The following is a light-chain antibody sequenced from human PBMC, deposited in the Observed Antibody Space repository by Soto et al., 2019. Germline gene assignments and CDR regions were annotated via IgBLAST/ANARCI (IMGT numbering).Light chain of an antibody. CDR2: TNN. V-gene: IGLV1-51*01. J-gene: IGLJ2*01. Sequence: QSVWTQPPSVSAATGEKVTISCSGRTSNIVNNFVSWYRQLPGAAPQLLIHTNNTRPSGVSDRFSGSKSGSSATLGITGIQTGDEAHYYCGTWDYSVTAFVFGGGTQLTVL. CDR1: TSNIVNNF. CDR3: GTWDYSVTAFV.